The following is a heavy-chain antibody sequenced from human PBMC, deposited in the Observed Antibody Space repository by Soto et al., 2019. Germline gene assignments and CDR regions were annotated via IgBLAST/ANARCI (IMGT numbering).Heavy chain of an antibody. D-gene: IGHD3-16*01. CDR1: GGSIGSYY. J-gene: IGHJ3*02. V-gene: IGHV4-59*01. CDR3: ARVGGALLRAFDI. CDR2: IYYSGST. Sequence: PSETLSLTCTVSGGSIGSYYWSWIRQPPGKGLEWIGYIYYSGSTNYNPSLKSRVTISVDTSKNQFSLKLSSVTAADTAVYYCARVGGALLRAFDIWGQGTMVTVSS.